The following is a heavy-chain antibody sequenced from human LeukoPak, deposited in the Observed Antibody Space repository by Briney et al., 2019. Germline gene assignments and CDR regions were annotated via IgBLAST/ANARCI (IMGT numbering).Heavy chain of an antibody. D-gene: IGHD3-10*01. V-gene: IGHV3-21*01. CDR2: ISSSSSYI. CDR1: GFTFSSYS. J-gene: IGHJ4*02. Sequence: GGSLRLSCAASGFTFSSYSMNWVRQAPGKGLEWVSSISSSSSYIYYADSVKGRFTISRDNAKNSLYLQMNSLRAEDTAVYYCARVHGSIWGGSESYGFDYWGQGTLVTVSS. CDR3: ARVHGSIWGGSESYGFDY.